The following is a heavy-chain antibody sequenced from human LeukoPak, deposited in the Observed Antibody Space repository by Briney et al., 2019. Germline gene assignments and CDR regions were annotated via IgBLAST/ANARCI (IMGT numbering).Heavy chain of an antibody. Sequence: GGSLRLSWAASGFTFSSYWMSWVRQGPGKGLEWVAIIKQDGSEQYYVDSVKGRFTISRDNAENSLYLQMNSLRAEDTAVYYCARWYGYGDYVSGWGQGTLVTVSS. J-gene: IGHJ4*02. D-gene: IGHD4-17*01. CDR2: IKQDGSEQ. CDR1: GFTFSSYW. CDR3: ARWYGYGDYVSG. V-gene: IGHV3-7*01.